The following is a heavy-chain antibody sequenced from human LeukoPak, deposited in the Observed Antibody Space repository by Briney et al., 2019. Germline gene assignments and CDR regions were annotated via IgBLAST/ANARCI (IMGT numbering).Heavy chain of an antibody. V-gene: IGHV4-59*01. Sequence: SETLSLTCSVSGDAISGYYWSWIRQSPGQGLEWIGDVYYSGSTNYNPSLKSRAAISIDTSKNQFSLNLTSVTAADTAVYYCASGWLRYYYFDTWGQGTLVTVSS. D-gene: IGHD2-21*01. J-gene: IGHJ4*02. CDR2: VYYSGST. CDR1: GDAISGYY. CDR3: ASGWLRYYYFDT.